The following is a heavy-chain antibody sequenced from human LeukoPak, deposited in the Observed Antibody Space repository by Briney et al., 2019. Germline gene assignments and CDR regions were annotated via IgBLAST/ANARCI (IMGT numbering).Heavy chain of an antibody. Sequence: GGSLRLSCAASGFTFDDYAMHWVRHAPGKGLEWVSGISWNSGSIGYADSVKGRFTISRDNAKNSLYLQMNSLRAEDTALYYCAKARGVRAHCFDPWGQGTLVTVSS. CDR2: ISWNSGSI. V-gene: IGHV3-9*01. CDR3: AKARGVRAHCFDP. CDR1: GFTFDDYA. J-gene: IGHJ5*02. D-gene: IGHD3-10*01.